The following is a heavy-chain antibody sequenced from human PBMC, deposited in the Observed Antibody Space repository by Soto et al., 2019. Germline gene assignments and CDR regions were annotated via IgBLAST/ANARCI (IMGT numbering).Heavy chain of an antibody. J-gene: IGHJ4*02. CDR2: ISGSGGST. CDR3: AKGGSYDSSGYYSRYFDY. V-gene: IGHV3-23*01. Sequence: GGSLRLSCAASGFTFSSYAMSWVRQAPGKGLEWVSAISGSGGSTYYADSVKGRFTISRDNSKNTLYLQMNSLRAEDTAVYYCAKGGSYDSSGYYSRYFDYWGQGTLVTVSS. CDR1: GFTFSSYA. D-gene: IGHD3-22*01.